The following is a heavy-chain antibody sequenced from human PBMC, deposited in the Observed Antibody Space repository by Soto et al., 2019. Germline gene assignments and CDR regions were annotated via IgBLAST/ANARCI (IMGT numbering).Heavy chain of an antibody. Sequence: EVQLVESGGGLVKPGGSLRLSCAASGFTFSNAWMSWVRQAPGKGLEWVGRIKSKTDGGTTDYAAPVKGRFTISRDDSKNTLYLQMNSLKTEDTAVYYCTTGSLIVSLAIIGGNSSGWYDWFDPWGQGTLVTVSA. J-gene: IGHJ5*02. V-gene: IGHV3-15*01. D-gene: IGHD6-19*01. CDR2: IKSKTDGGTT. CDR1: GFTFSNAW. CDR3: TTGSLIVSLAIIGGNSSGWYDWFDP.